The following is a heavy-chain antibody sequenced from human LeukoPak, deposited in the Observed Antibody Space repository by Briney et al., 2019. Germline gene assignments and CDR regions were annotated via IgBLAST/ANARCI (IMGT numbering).Heavy chain of an antibody. V-gene: IGHV6-1*01. CDR1: GDSVSSNSAA. J-gene: IGHJ4*02. Sequence: SQTLSLTCAISGDSVSSNSAAWNWIRQSPSRGLEWLGRTYYRSQWYNDYAVSVRSRITINPDTSKNQFSLQLHSVTPDDTAVYYCTRGEHGMTVSLFDTSGQGTLVTVSS. CDR3: TRGEHGMTVSLFDT. CDR2: TYYRSQWYN. D-gene: IGHD1/OR15-1a*01.